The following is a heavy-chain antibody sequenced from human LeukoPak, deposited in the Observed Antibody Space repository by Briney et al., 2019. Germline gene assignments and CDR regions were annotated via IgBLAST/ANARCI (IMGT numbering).Heavy chain of an antibody. J-gene: IGHJ6*03. Sequence: TSETLSLTCSVSDYSISSGYYWGWIRQPPGKGLKWIGSISHSGSTYYNPSLKSRVTISVDTSKNHFSLKLSSVTAADTAVYYCAREAVVVPAAMDYYYMDVWGKGTTVTVSS. CDR3: AREAVVVPAAMDYYYMDV. CDR1: DYSISSGYY. V-gene: IGHV4-38-2*02. CDR2: ISHSGST. D-gene: IGHD2-2*01.